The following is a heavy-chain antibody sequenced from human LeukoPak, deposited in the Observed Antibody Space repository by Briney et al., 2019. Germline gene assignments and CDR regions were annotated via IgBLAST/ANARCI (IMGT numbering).Heavy chain of an antibody. V-gene: IGHV4-59*08. J-gene: IGHJ4*02. Sequence: SETLSLTCTVSGGSISSYYWSWIRQPPGKGLEWIGYIYYSGSTNYNPSLKSRVTISVGTSKNQFSLKLSSVTAADTAVYYCARLKDEYYYDSSGYYDDYWGQGTLVTVSS. CDR2: IYYSGST. CDR1: GGSISSYY. CDR3: ARLKDEYYYDSSGYYDDY. D-gene: IGHD3-22*01.